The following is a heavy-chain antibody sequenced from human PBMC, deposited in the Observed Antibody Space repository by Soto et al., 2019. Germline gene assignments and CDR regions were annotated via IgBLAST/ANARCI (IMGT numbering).Heavy chain of an antibody. CDR1: GDSISAYS. V-gene: IGHV4-59*01. D-gene: IGHD3-3*02. Sequence: SETLSLTCTVPGDSISAYSWSWVRQPPGKGLEWIGNIHYNGNTNYNPSLKSRVTMSVDTSKNQFSLKLSSVTAADTAVYYCAKDISSYGPDWFDLWGQGTLVTVSS. CDR3: AKDISSYGPDWFDL. J-gene: IGHJ5*02. CDR2: IHYNGNT.